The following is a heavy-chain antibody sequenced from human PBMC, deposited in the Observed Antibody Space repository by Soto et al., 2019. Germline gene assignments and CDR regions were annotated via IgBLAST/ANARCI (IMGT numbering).Heavy chain of an antibody. CDR1: GGSISSYY. CDR3: ARVTTLPGYYDFWSGYYPSCFDY. V-gene: IGHV4-59*01. J-gene: IGHJ4*02. D-gene: IGHD3-3*01. CDR2: IYYSGST. Sequence: SETLSLTCTVSGGSISSYYWSWIRQPPGKGLEWIGYIYYSGSTNYNPSLKSRVTISVDTSKNQFSLKLSSVTAADTAVYYCARVTTLPGYYDFWSGYYPSCFDYWGQGTLVTVSS.